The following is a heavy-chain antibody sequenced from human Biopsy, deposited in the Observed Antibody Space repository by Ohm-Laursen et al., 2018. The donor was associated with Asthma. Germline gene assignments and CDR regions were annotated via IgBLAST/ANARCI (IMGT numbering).Heavy chain of an antibody. D-gene: IGHD6-6*01. Sequence: SLRLSCTASGITFSTYGMHWVRQAPGKGLEWVSFIWYDGRKKTYADSVKGRFTISRDNSKNTLYLQMNSLRAEDTAVYYCARKIVARGGMGAWGQRTTVTVSS. J-gene: IGHJ6*02. V-gene: IGHV3-33*01. CDR1: GITFSTYG. CDR3: ARKIVARGGMGA. CDR2: IWYDGRKK.